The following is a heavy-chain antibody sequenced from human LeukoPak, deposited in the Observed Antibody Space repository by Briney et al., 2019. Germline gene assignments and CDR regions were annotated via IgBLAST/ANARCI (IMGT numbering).Heavy chain of an antibody. D-gene: IGHD1-26*01. Sequence: TGGSLRLSCAASGFTFSSYAMSWVRQAPGKGLEWVANMKQDGSEKYYVDSVKGRFTISRDNAKNSLYLQMNSLRAEDTAVYYCARDLVGSTSHWGQGTLVTVSS. J-gene: IGHJ4*02. CDR2: MKQDGSEK. CDR1: GFTFSSYA. V-gene: IGHV3-7*01. CDR3: ARDLVGSTSH.